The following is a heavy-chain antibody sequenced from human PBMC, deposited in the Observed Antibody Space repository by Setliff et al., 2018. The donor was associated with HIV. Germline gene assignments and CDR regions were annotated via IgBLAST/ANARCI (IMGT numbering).Heavy chain of an antibody. Sequence: SETLSLTCAVYGGSFSGYYWSWIRQPPGKGLEWIGEINHSGSTNYNPSLKSRVTISLDTSKNQFSLNLTSVTAADTAVYYCARVDCSGGSCYSPAYWGQGTLVTVSS. D-gene: IGHD2-15*01. CDR3: ARVDCSGGSCYSPAY. J-gene: IGHJ4*02. CDR2: INHSGST. CDR1: GGSFSGYY. V-gene: IGHV4-34*01.